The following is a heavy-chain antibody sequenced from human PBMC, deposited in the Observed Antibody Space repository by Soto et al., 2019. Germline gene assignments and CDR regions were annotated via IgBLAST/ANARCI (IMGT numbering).Heavy chain of an antibody. V-gene: IGHV2-26*01. Sequence: QVTLKESGPVLVKPTETLTLRCTVSGLSITDSEMGVSWIRQPPGKPLEWLAHIDSSGEKSYRTFLKSRLAISKDTSKSQIVLTMTNMDPADTATYYCARRHLAVAVSPWFDPWGQGIPVTVPS. J-gene: IGHJ5*02. CDR2: IDSSGEK. CDR3: ARRHLAVAVSPWFDP. CDR1: GLSITDSEMG. D-gene: IGHD6-19*01.